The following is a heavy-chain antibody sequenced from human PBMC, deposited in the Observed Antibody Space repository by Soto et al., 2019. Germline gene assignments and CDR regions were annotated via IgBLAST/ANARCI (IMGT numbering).Heavy chain of an antibody. Sequence: GGSLRLSCTASGFTFGDYAMSWFRQAPGKGLEWVAIVSYDGDNEYYADSVRGRFFISRDNSRNTLYLQTSSLRHEDTAVYYYNQRSWFDPWGQGTLVTVSS. V-gene: IGHV3-30-3*01. J-gene: IGHJ5*02. D-gene: IGHD1-1*01. CDR3: NQRSWFDP. CDR1: GFTFGDYA. CDR2: VSYDGDNE.